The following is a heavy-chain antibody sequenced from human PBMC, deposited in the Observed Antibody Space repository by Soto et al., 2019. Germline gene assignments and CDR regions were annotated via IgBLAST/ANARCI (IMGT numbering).Heavy chain of an antibody. J-gene: IGHJ5*02. CDR3: NTLYLRSRDSSGYFA. Sequence: GGSLRLSCAASGFTFSNAWMSWVRQAPGKGLEWVGRIKSKTDGGTTDYAAPVKGRFTISRDDSKNTLYLQMNSLKTEDTAVYYCNTLYLRSRDSSGYFAWGQGTLVTVSS. CDR1: GFTFSNAW. V-gene: IGHV3-15*01. D-gene: IGHD3-22*01. CDR2: IKSKTDGGTT.